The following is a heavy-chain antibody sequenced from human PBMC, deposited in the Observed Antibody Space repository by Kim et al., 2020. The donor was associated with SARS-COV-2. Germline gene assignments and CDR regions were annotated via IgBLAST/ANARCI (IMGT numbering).Heavy chain of an antibody. CDR2: PKNHTT. Sequence: PKNHTTEYAASVKGRFIISRDDSKNSLYLQRNGLRTEDTAVYYCARDCRDWGQGTLVTVSS. D-gene: IGHD3-10*01. J-gene: IGHJ4*02. CDR3: ARDCRD. V-gene: IGHV3-72*01.